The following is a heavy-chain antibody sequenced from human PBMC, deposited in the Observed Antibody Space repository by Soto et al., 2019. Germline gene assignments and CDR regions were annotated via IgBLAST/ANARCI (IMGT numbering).Heavy chain of an antibody. CDR3: ASNQDFYDSSGYYY. Sequence: SETLSLTWAVSGGSISSSHWWSWVGQPPGKGLEWIGEIYHSGSTNYNPSLKSRVTISMDKSKNQFSLKLNSVTAADTAVYYCASNQDFYDSSGYYYWGQGTLVTVSS. CDR2: IYHSGST. CDR1: GGSISSSHW. J-gene: IGHJ4*02. D-gene: IGHD3-22*01. V-gene: IGHV4-4*02.